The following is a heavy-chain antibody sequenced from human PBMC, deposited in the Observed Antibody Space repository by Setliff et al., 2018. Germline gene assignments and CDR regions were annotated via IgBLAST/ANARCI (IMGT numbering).Heavy chain of an antibody. Sequence: SETLSLTCTVSGGSFSTYYWNWIRQPPGKGLEWIGEINHSGSTNYNPSLKSRVTISVDTSKNQFSLKLRSVTAADTAVYYCASPRLSYYDNGAFPSDAFDLWGQGTMVTV. CDR2: INHSGST. J-gene: IGHJ3*01. CDR3: ASPRLSYYDNGAFPSDAFDL. CDR1: GGSFSTYY. D-gene: IGHD3-22*01. V-gene: IGHV4-34*01.